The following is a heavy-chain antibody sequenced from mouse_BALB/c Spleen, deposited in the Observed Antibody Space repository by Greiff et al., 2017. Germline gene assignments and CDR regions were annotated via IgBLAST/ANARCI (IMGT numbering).Heavy chain of an antibody. CDR3: ARRDRYDGFAY. J-gene: IGHJ3*01. V-gene: IGHV1-55*01. CDR1: GYNFTSYW. Sequence: QVQLQQPGAELVKPGTSVKLSCKASGYNFTSYWINWVKLRPGQGLEWIGDIYPGSGSTNYNEKFKSKATLTVDTSSSTAYMQLSSLASEDSALYYCARRDRYDGFAYGGQGTGHCLC. CDR2: IYPGSGST. D-gene: IGHD2-14*01.